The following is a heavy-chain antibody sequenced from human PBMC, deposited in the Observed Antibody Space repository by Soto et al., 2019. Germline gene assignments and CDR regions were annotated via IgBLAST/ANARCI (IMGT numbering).Heavy chain of an antibody. D-gene: IGHD3-10*01. Sequence: QVQLVESGGGVVQPGRSLRLSCAASGFTSSSFVIHWVRQAPGKGLEWLAVISSDGNNQYYADSVKGRFTISRDNSKNTLYLQVNSLRAEDTAVYFCAKERGVLDAFDIWRQGTMVTVSS. J-gene: IGHJ3*02. CDR2: ISSDGNNQ. CDR3: AKERGVLDAFDI. CDR1: GFTSSSFV. V-gene: IGHV3-30*18.